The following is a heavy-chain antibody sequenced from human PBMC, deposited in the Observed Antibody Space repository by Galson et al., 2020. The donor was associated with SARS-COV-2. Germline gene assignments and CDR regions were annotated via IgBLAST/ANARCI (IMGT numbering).Heavy chain of an antibody. CDR2: IIAHNGNT. Sequence: ASVKVSCKASGYTFTNNGISWVRQAPGQGLEWMGWIIAHNGNTNYAQKFQGRITMTSDRSTNTAYLELRSLTSDDTAVYFCARSDTGSWLNFGWYYFDNWGQGTPVTVSS. J-gene: IGHJ4*02. V-gene: IGHV1-18*04. D-gene: IGHD6-19*01. CDR3: ARSDTGSWLNFGWYYFDN. CDR1: GYTFTNNG.